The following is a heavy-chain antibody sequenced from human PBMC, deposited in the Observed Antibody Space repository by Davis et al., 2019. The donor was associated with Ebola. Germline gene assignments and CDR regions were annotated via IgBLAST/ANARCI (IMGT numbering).Heavy chain of an antibody. J-gene: IGHJ4*02. Sequence: PGGSLRLSCAASGFTFSSNDMSWVRQAPGKGLEWVSSITTSGANTYYADSVKGRFTISRDNSKNTLHLQMNSLRAKDTALYYCAKNWDYWGQGTLVTVSS. CDR2: ITTSGANT. CDR1: GFTFSSND. CDR3: AKNWDY. V-gene: IGHV3-23*01. D-gene: IGHD1-1*01.